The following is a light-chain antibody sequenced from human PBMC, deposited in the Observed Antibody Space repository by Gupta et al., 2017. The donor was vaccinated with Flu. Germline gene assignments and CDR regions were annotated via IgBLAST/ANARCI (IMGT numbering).Light chain of an antibody. CDR2: SDD. CDR3: AAWDDSLSVPL. V-gene: IGLV1-44*01. CDR1: RSNIGTNT. Sequence: QSVLTQPPSASGTPGQRVTISCSGSRSNIGTNTVNWYQQVPGTAPKLLIYSDDRRPSGVPDRFSGSKSGTSASLAISGLQSEDEADYYCAAWDDSLSVPLFGGGTKLTVL. J-gene: IGLJ2*01.